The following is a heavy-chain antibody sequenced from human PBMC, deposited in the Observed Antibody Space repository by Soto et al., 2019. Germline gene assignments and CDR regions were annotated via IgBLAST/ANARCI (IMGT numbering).Heavy chain of an antibody. V-gene: IGHV3-9*01. CDR2: ITWDGGEV. J-gene: IGHJ3*02. D-gene: IGHD3-22*01. CDR3: AKEGGITMIVVGPDAFDI. Sequence: GVSLRLSCAASGFTFQDYVMLWVRQAPGKGLEWVSAITWDGGEVNYADSVKGRFTISRDNAKNTLYLQMNSLRAEDTALYYCAKEGGITMIVVGPDAFDIWGQGTMVTVSS. CDR1: GFTFQDYV.